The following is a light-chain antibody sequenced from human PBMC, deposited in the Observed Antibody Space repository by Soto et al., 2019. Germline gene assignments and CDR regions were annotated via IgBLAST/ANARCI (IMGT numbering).Light chain of an antibody. Sequence: QSALTQPASVSGSPGQSITISCTGSSSDVGAYNYVSWYQHHPGKAPKFMIYEVSNRPSGVSNRFSGSKSVNTASLTISGLQAEDEAYYYCSSYSSSSIVVFGGGTQLTVL. CDR1: SSDVGAYNY. CDR3: SSYSSSSIVV. J-gene: IGLJ2*01. V-gene: IGLV2-14*01. CDR2: EVS.